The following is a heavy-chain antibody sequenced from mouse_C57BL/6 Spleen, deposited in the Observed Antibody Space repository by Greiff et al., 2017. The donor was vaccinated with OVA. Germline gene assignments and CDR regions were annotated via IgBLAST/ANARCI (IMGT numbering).Heavy chain of an antibody. CDR2: IHPNSGST. V-gene: IGHV1-64*01. Sequence: VQLQQSGAELVKPGASVKLSCKASGYTFTSYWMHWVKQRPGQGLEWIGMIHPNSGSTNYNEKFKSKATLTVDKSSSTAYMQLSSLTSEDSAVYYCAIYSDNHFDDWGQGTTLTVSS. D-gene: IGHD2-13*01. CDR3: AIYSDNHFDD. J-gene: IGHJ2*01. CDR1: GYTFTSYW.